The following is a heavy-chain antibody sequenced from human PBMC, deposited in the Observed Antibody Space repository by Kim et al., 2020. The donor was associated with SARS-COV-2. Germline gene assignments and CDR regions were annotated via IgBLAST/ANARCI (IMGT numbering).Heavy chain of an antibody. Sequence: GSANYNPSHKSRVTITVDASKNPFSRKLSSVAAADTAVYYCARAFYDARDYWGQGTRVTVSS. V-gene: IGHV4-34*01. CDR2: GSA. CDR3: ARAFYDARDY. J-gene: IGHJ4*02. D-gene: IGHD5-12*01.